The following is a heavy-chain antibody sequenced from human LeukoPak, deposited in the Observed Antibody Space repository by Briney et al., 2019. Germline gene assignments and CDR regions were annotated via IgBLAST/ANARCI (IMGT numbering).Heavy chain of an antibody. D-gene: IGHD3-22*01. V-gene: IGHV1-69*13. Sequence: SVKVSCTASGGTFSSYAISWVRQAPGQGLEWMGGIIPIFGTANYAQKFQGRVTITADESTSTAYMELSSLRSEDTAVYYCAREYYYDSSGYYYVLDYWGQGTLVTVSS. CDR3: AREYYYDSSGYYYVLDY. CDR2: IIPIFGTA. CDR1: GGTFSSYA. J-gene: IGHJ4*02.